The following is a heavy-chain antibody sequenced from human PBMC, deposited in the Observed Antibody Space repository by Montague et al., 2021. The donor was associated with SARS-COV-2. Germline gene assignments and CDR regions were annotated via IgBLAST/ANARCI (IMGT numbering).Heavy chain of an antibody. J-gene: IGHJ6*02. CDR2: ISYDGSNK. CDR1: GFPFSSYA. CDR3: ARDREITMVRGAPLYGMDV. V-gene: IGHV3-30-3*01. D-gene: IGHD3-10*01. Sequence: SRRLSCAASGFPFSSYAMHWVRQAPGKGLEWVAVISYDGSNKYYADSVKGRFTISRDNSKNTLYLQMNSLRAEDTAVYYCARDREITMVRGAPLYGMDVWGQGTTVTVSS.